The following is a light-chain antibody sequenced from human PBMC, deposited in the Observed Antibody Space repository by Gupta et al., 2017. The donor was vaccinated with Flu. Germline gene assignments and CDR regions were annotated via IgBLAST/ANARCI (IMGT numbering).Light chain of an antibody. CDR1: SSDVGGYNF. V-gene: IGLV2-14*01. Sequence: QSALTQPASVSGSPGQSITISCTGTSSDVGGYNFVSWYQQRPGKAPKLMIYDVNNRPAGVSNRFSSSKSGNTASLTISGLQAEDETDYYCSSYTDTSTFYVFGTGTKVTVV. J-gene: IGLJ1*01. CDR3: SSYTDTSTFYV. CDR2: DVN.